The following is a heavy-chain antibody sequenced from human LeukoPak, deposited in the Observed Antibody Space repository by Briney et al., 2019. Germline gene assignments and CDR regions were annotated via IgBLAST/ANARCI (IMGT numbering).Heavy chain of an antibody. V-gene: IGHV4-59*01. CDR3: ARDYAGSSSWNWFDP. CDR2: IYDSGSA. Sequence: SETLSLTRTVSGGSIRNYYWNWIRQPPGKGLEWIGYIYDSGSANYNPSLKSRVTISVDMSKNQFSLKLSSVTAADTAVYYCARDYAGSSSWNWFDPWGQGTLVTVSS. D-gene: IGHD6-13*01. CDR1: GGSIRNYY. J-gene: IGHJ5*02.